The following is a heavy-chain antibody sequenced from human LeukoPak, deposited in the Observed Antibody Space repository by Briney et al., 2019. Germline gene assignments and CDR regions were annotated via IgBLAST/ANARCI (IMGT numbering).Heavy chain of an antibody. CDR1: GYTFTSYG. V-gene: IGHV1-18*01. J-gene: IGHJ4*02. D-gene: IGHD4-17*01. Sequence: ASVKVSCKASGYTFTSYGISWVRQAPGQGLEWMGWISAYNGNTNYAQKLQGRVTMTTDTSTSTAYMELRSLRSDDTAVYYCARDSYGESRYYFDYGGQGTLVTVSS. CDR2: ISAYNGNT. CDR3: ARDSYGESRYYFDY.